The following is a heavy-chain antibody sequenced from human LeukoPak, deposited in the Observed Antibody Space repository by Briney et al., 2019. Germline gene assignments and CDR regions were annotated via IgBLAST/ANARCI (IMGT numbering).Heavy chain of an antibody. J-gene: IGHJ6*03. D-gene: IGHD3-3*01. CDR2: IDYSGST. Sequence: PSETLSLTCTVSGGSITSYYWTWIRQPPGKGLEWIGYIDYSGSTNYNPSLKSRVTISVDTSKNQFSLRLSSVTAADTAVYYCARGIWSSPSKYYYYYYMDVWGKGTTVTVSS. CDR1: GGSITSYY. V-gene: IGHV4-59*01. CDR3: ARGIWSSPSKYYYYYYMDV.